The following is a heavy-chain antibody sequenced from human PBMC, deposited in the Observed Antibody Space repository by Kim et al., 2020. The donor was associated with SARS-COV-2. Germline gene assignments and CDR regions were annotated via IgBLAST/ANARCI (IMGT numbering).Heavy chain of an antibody. CDR1: GFTFSSYG. CDR2: ISYDGSNT. V-gene: IGHV3-30*18. D-gene: IGHD6-19*01. J-gene: IGHJ4*02. CDR3: AKVQWLVRENGGFDY. Sequence: GGSLRLSCAASGFTFSSYGMHWVRQAPGKGLEWVAVISYDGSNTYYPDSVKGRFTISRDNSKNTLYLQMNSLRAEDTAVYYCAKVQWLVRENGGFDYWGQGTLVTVSS.